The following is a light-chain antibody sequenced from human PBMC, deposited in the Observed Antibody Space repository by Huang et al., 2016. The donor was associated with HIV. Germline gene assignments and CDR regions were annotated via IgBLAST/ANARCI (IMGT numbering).Light chain of an antibody. V-gene: IGKV3-11*01. CDR2: DAS. CDR3: QQRAGWPLT. CDR1: QHISGY. Sequence: EIVLTQSQATLSLSPGERATLSCRASQHISGYLAWYQQKPGQAPRLLIYDASIRATGIPVRFSGSGSGTDFTFSISSLEPEDFAFYYCQQRAGWPLTFGGGTKVEIK. J-gene: IGKJ4*01.